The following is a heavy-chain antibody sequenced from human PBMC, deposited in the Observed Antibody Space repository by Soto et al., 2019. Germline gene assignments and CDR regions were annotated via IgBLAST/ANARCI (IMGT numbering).Heavy chain of an antibody. CDR3: AKGDCSGGSWVCAFDI. CDR2: ISGSGGCT. V-gene: IGHV3-23*01. J-gene: IGHJ3*02. D-gene: IGHD2-15*01. Sequence: GGSLRLSCAASGFTFSSYAMSWVRQAPGKGLEWVSAISGSGGCTYYADSVKGRFTISRDNSKNTLYLQMNSLRAEDTAVYYCAKGDCSGGSWVCAFDIWGQGTMVTVSS. CDR1: GFTFSSYA.